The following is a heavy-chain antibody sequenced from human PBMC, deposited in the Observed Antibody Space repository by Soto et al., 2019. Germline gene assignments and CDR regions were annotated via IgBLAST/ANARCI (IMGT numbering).Heavy chain of an antibody. CDR1: GFSLSTSGVG. J-gene: IGHJ4*02. CDR2: IYWDDHK. V-gene: IGHV2-5*02. Sequence: QITLKESGPTLVKPTQTLTLTCTFSGFSLSTSGVGVGWIRQPPGKALEWLALIYWDDHKRYSPSLKSRLPTPKHTPKNQVVLTMTNMDPVDTATYYRAHRGGGSYLDYWGQGTLVTVSS. D-gene: IGHD3-16*01. CDR3: AHRGGGSYLDY.